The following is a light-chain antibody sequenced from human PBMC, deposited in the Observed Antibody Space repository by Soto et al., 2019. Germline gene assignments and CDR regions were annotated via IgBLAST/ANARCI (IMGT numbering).Light chain of an antibody. J-gene: IGLJ1*01. CDR3: GTWDSSLSVFV. CDR2: EDN. CDR1: SSNIGKNY. V-gene: IGLV1-51*02. Sequence: QSVLTQPPSVSAAPGHKVTFSCSGNSSNIGKNYVSWYQQVPGTAPKLLIYEDNKRRSGIPDRFSGSKSGTSATLGITGLQTGDEADYYCGTWDSSLSVFVFGTGTKVTVL.